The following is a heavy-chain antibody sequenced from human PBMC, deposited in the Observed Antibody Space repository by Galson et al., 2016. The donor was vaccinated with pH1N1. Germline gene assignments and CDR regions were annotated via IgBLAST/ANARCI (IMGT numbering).Heavy chain of an antibody. Sequence: SVKVSCKASGFTFSDSTMQWVRQARGQRLEWIGWIVVGSGDTNYAQKFQERVTITRDMSTSTAYMELTTLRSEDTAVYYCAADTLFLAYPKQRYYYYAMDVWGQGTTVTVSS. CDR2: IVVGSGDT. J-gene: IGHJ6*02. CDR1: GFTFSDST. V-gene: IGHV1-58*02. D-gene: IGHD3-3*01. CDR3: AADTLFLAYPKQRYYYYAMDV.